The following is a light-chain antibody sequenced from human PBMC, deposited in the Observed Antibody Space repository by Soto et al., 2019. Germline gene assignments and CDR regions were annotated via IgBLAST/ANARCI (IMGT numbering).Light chain of an antibody. J-gene: IGLJ3*02. Sequence: QSALTQPRSVSGSPGQSVTISCTGTSSDVGGYNYVSWYQQHPGKAPKLMIYDVSKRPSGVPDRFSGSKSGNTASLTISGLQAEDESDYYCCSYAGNYTPNWVFGGGTKLTVL. V-gene: IGLV2-11*01. CDR1: SSDVGGYNY. CDR3: CSYAGNYTPNWV. CDR2: DVS.